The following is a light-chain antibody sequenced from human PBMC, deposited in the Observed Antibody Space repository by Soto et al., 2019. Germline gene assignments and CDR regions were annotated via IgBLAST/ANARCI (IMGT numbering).Light chain of an antibody. CDR2: DAS. CDR3: QQYGSSPVT. J-gene: IGKJ2*01. V-gene: IGKV3-20*01. CDR1: QTVSSSS. Sequence: EIVLAQSPGTLSLSPGESATLSCRASQTVSSSSLAWYQQKPGQAPRLLIYDASRRASGIPDRFSAGGSGTDFTFTISRLEPEDCAVYYCQQYGSSPVTFGQGTKVEIK.